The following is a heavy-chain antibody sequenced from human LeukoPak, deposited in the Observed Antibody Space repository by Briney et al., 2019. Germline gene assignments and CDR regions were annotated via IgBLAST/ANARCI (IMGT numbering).Heavy chain of an antibody. J-gene: IGHJ4*02. D-gene: IGHD5-12*01. Sequence: GGTLRLSCAASGFTLRNYDINWVRQAPGKGLEWVSVIRGSSGSTYYADSVKGRFTISRDDSKNTLYLRMNSLRAEDTAVYYCAKEREYSGYEPLPNDYWGQGTLVTVSS. CDR3: AKEREYSGYEPLPNDY. CDR1: GFTLRNYD. V-gene: IGHV3-23*01. CDR2: IRGSSGST.